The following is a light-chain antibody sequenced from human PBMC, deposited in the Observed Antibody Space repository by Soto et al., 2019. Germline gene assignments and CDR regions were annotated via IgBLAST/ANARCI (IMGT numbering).Light chain of an antibody. CDR1: QAISSW. V-gene: IGKV1-12*01. Sequence: DIQMTQSPSSVSASVGDRVTITCLASQAISSWLAWYQQKPGRAPKLLIYSASSLQNGAPSRFTGSGSGTDFTLTITSLQPDDTAIYYCQQARSFPLTFGGGTKVEIK. J-gene: IGKJ4*01. CDR2: SAS. CDR3: QQARSFPLT.